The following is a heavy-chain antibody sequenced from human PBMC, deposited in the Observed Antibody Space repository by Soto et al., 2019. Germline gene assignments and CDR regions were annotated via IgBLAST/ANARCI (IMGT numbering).Heavy chain of an antibody. CDR3: ARSSGYCSSTSCYIYYYYYGMDV. V-gene: IGHV1-2*04. Sequence: ASVKVSCKASGYTFTGYYMHWVRQAPGQGLEWMGWINPNSGGTNYAQKFQGWVTMTRDTSISTAYMELSSLRSDDTAVYYCARSSGYCSSTSCYIYYYYYGMDVWGQGTTVTVSS. CDR2: INPNSGGT. J-gene: IGHJ6*02. CDR1: GYTFTGYY. D-gene: IGHD2-2*02.